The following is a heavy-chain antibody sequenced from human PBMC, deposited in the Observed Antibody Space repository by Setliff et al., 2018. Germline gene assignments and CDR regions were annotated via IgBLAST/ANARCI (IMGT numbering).Heavy chain of an antibody. D-gene: IGHD2-15*01. CDR3: AKDSTGRDAFDI. CDR2: ISSSSTYI. J-gene: IGHJ3*02. V-gene: IGHV3-21*04. CDR1: GFIFSSYW. Sequence: PGGSLRLSCAASGFIFSSYWMHWVRQAPGKGLEWVSVISSSSTYISYADSLKGRFTVSRDNAKNSLYLQMNSLRAEDTAIYYCAKDSTGRDAFDIWGHGTMVTVSS.